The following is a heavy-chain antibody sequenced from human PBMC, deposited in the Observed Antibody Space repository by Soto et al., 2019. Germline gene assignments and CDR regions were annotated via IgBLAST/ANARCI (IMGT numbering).Heavy chain of an antibody. CDR3: AKRRGAGGHFDY. V-gene: IGHV3-23*01. CDR1: GFTFSSYA. Sequence: DVQLLESGGGLVQPEGSLRLSCAASGFTFSSYAMGWVRQGPGKGLEWVAVVSIGGSTHYPDSVRGRFTISRDNSKNTLSLQMNSLTAEDTAVYFCAKRRGAGGHFDYWGQGALVTVSS. CDR2: VSIGGST. D-gene: IGHD2-15*01. J-gene: IGHJ4*02.